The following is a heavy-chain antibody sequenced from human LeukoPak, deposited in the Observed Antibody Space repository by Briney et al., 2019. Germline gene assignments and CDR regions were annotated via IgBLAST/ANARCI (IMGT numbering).Heavy chain of an antibody. V-gene: IGHV4-4*09. Sequence: SETLSLTCTVSGGSISSYYWSWIRQPPGKGLEWIGYIYTSGSTNYNPSLKSRVTISVDTSKNQFSLRLSSVTAADTAVYYCAGLNRGTPFDPWGQGTLVTVSS. CDR3: AGLNRGTPFDP. CDR2: IYTSGST. CDR1: GGSISSYY. J-gene: IGHJ5*02. D-gene: IGHD1-14*01.